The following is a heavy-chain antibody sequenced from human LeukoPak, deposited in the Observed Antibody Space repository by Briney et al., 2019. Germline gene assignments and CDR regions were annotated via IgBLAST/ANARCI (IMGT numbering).Heavy chain of an antibody. V-gene: IGHV1-2*02. CDR3: ARDREDYYGSGSYYNDY. Sequence: ASVKVSCKASGYTFTGYYMHWVRQAPGQGLEWMGWINPNSGGTNYAQKFQGRVTMTRDTSISTAYMELSRLRSDDTAVYYCARDREDYYGSGSYYNDYWGQGTLVTVSS. CDR1: GYTFTGYY. CDR2: INPNSGGT. D-gene: IGHD3-10*01. J-gene: IGHJ4*02.